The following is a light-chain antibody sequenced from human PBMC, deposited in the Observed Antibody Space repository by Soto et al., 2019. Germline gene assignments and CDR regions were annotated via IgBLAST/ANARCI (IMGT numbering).Light chain of an antibody. Sequence: IVLPRSHDTLSLSPFEISHLYFVSIQRVSSSYLAWYQQKPGQAPRLLIYGASSRATSIPDRFSGSGSGTDFTLTISRLEPEDFAVYYCQQYGSSPTINCGQGTRREI. CDR2: GAS. CDR1: QRVSSSY. J-gene: IGKJ5*01. V-gene: IGKV3-20*01. CDR3: QQYGSSPTIN.